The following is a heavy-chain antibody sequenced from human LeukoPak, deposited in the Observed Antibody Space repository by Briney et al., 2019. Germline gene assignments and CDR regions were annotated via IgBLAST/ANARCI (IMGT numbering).Heavy chain of an antibody. CDR1: GFTFSSYG. CDR2: IRYDGSNK. D-gene: IGHD3-22*01. J-gene: IGHJ4*02. Sequence: SGGSLRLSCAASGFTFSSYGMHWVRQAPGKGLEWVAFIRYDGSNKYYADSVKGRFTISRDNAKNSLYLQMNSLRAEDTAVYYCARERYYDSSGYCDYWGQGTLVTVSS. V-gene: IGHV3-30*02. CDR3: ARERYYDSSGYCDY.